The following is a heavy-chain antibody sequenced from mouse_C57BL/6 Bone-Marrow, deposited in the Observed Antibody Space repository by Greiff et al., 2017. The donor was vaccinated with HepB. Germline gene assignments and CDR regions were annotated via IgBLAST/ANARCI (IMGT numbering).Heavy chain of an antibody. CDR3: TRGDSRGYFDV. V-gene: IGHV5-9-1*02. CDR1: GFTFSSYA. CDR2: ISSGGDYT. Sequence: EVKLMESGEGLVKPGGSLKLSCAASGFTFSSYAMSWVRQTPEKRLEWVAYISSGGDYTYYADTVKGRFTISRDNARNTLYLQMSSLKSEDTAMYYCTRGDSRGYFDVWGTGTTVTVSS. J-gene: IGHJ1*03. D-gene: IGHD3-3*01.